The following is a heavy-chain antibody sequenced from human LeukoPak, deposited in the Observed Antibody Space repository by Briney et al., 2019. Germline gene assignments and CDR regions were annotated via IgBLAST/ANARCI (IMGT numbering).Heavy chain of an antibody. CDR1: GGSFSGYY. D-gene: IGHD1-1*01. CDR3: ARGRRRYNWNESFDY. CDR2: INHSGST. Sequence: SETLSLTCAVYGGSFSGYYWSWLRQPPGKGLEWIGEINHSGSTNYNPSLKSRVTISVDTSKNQFSLKLSSVTAADTAVYYCARGRRRYNWNESFDYRGQGTLVTVSS. J-gene: IGHJ4*02. V-gene: IGHV4-34*01.